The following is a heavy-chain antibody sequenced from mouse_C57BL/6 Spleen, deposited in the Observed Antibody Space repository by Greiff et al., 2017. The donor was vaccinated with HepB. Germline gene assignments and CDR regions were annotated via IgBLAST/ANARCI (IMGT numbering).Heavy chain of an antibody. J-gene: IGHJ4*01. CDR1: GYAFSSYW. Sequence: VKLVESGAELVKPGASVKISCKASGYAFSSYWMNWVKQRPGKGLEWIGQIYPGDGDTNYNGKFKGKATLTADKSSSTAYMQLSSLTSEDSAVYFCARSGGVTTCYYYAMDYWGQGTSVTVSS. CDR2: IYPGDGDT. V-gene: IGHV1-80*01. CDR3: ARSGGVTTCYYYAMDY. D-gene: IGHD2-2*01.